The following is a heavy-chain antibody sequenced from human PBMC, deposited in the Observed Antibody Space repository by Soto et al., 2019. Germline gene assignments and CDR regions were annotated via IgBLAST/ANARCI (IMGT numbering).Heavy chain of an antibody. D-gene: IGHD5-12*01. CDR3: ARSSTDGYNYYDY. CDR2: ISRRSSYT. J-gene: IGHJ4*02. Sequence: GGSLRLSCAASGFIFSGYYMTWIRQPPGKGLEWVSYISRRSSYTDYADSVKGRFAISRDDGRNSLYLQMNSLRAEDTGVYYCARSSTDGYNYYDYWGQGTLVTVSS. CDR1: GFIFSGYY. V-gene: IGHV3-11*03.